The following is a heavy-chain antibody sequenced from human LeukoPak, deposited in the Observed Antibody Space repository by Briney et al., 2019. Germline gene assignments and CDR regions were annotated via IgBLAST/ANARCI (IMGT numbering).Heavy chain of an antibody. J-gene: IGHJ4*02. Sequence: GESLKISCQGSGYSFTSYWIGWVRQMPGKGLEGMGISYPGDSDTRYSPSFQGQVTISADKSISTAYLQWGSLKASDTAMYYCARLDTAMVPLSPEHFDYWGQGTLVTVSS. CDR1: GYSFTSYW. V-gene: IGHV5-51*01. CDR2: SYPGDSDT. D-gene: IGHD5-18*01. CDR3: ARLDTAMVPLSPEHFDY.